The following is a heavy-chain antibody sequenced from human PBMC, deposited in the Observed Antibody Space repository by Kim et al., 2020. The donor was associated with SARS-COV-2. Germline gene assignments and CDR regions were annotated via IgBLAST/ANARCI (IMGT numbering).Heavy chain of an antibody. D-gene: IGHD3-10*01. CDR2: IYYSGST. CDR3: ARLTLDLIRDYYGMDV. Sequence: SETLSLTCTVSGGSISSYYWSWIRQPPGKGLEWIGYIYYSGSTNYNPSLKSRVTISVDTSKNQFSLKLSSVTAADTAVYYCARLTLDLIRDYYGMDVWGQGTTVTVSS. CDR1: GGSISSYY. V-gene: IGHV4-59*08. J-gene: IGHJ6*02.